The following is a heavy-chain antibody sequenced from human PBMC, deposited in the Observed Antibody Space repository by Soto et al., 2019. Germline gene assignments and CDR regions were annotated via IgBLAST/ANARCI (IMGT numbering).Heavy chain of an antibody. Sequence: EVQLVESGGGLVQPGGFLRLSCATSGFTFSRYWMHWVRQVPGKGLVWVSRINSDGSSISYSDSVKGRFTISRDNAKNTLYLPMNSRRVEDTAVYYCARLPVDTITSLDYWGQGTLVTVSS. CDR1: GFTFSRYW. CDR2: INSDGSSI. D-gene: IGHD3-3*01. CDR3: ARLPVDTITSLDY. J-gene: IGHJ4*02. V-gene: IGHV3-74*01.